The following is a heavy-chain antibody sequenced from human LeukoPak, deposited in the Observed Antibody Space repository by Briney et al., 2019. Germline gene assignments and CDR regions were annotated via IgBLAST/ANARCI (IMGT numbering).Heavy chain of an antibody. CDR1: GNTFSGSY. CDR2: IDPNSAGTNT. V-gene: IGHV1-2*02. J-gene: IGHJ4*02. CDR3: ARQHWPDKFVDF. Sequence: ASVKVSCKGSGNTFSGSYVHWVRQAPDQGLEWMGWIDPNSAGTNTNYAQKFQDSVTFTRDASVSAAYMELSRLTTDDTAVYYCARQHWPDKFVDFWGQGTLVTVSS. D-gene: IGHD1-1*01.